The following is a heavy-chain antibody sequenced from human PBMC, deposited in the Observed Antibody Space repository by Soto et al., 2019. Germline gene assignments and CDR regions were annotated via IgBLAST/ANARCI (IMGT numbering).Heavy chain of an antibody. CDR3: AKDHFYDSSGYPPLAYYYGMDV. J-gene: IGHJ6*02. D-gene: IGHD3-22*01. V-gene: IGHV3-23*01. CDR2: ISGSGGST. Sequence: EVQLLESGGGLVQPGGSLRLSCAASEFNFSSYAMSWVRQAPEKGLEWVPAISGSGGSTYYADSVKGRFTISRDNSKNTQYLQMNSLRAEDTAVYYCAKDHFYDSSGYPPLAYYYGMDVWGQGTTVTVSS. CDR1: EFNFSSYA.